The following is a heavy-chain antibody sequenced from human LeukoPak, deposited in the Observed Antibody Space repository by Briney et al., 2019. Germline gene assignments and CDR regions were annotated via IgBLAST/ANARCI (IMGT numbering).Heavy chain of an antibody. CDR3: ARVGVTTMTVDV. V-gene: IGHV3-48*03. Sequence: SGVSPRLSCAASGFTFSSNAMIWVRQAPGKGLEWVSYISSSGSNIYYADSVKGRFTISRDNAKKSLYLQMNSLRSEDTALYHCARVGVTTMTVDVWGQGTTVTVSS. CDR2: ISSSGSNI. CDR1: GFTFSSNA. J-gene: IGHJ6*02. D-gene: IGHD4-17*01.